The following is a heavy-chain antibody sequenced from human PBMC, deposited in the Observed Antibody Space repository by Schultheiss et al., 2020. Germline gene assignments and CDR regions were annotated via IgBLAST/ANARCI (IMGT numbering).Heavy chain of an antibody. J-gene: IGHJ5*02. CDR2: IYYSGST. V-gene: IGHV4-39*07. D-gene: IGHD2-2*01. CDR3: ARDIVVEGTNWFDP. CDR1: GGSISSSSYY. Sequence: SETLSLTCTVSGGSISSSSYYWGWIRQPPGKGLEWIGSIYYSGSTYYNPSLKSRVTISVDTSKNQFSLKLSSVTAADTAVYYCARDIVVEGTNWFDPWGQGTLVTVSS.